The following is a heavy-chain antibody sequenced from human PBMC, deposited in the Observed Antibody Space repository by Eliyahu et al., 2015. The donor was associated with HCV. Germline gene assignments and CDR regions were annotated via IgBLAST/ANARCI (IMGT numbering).Heavy chain of an antibody. CDR2: ISGSGGST. Sequence: EVQLLESGGGLVQPGGSLRLSCXXSXFPFSSYAMGWVRQAPGKGLEWVSAISGSGGSTYYADSVKGRFTISRDNSKNTLYLQMNSLRAEDTAVYYCAKYVAVGGYWYFDLWGRGTLVTVSS. CDR3: AKYVAVGGYWYFDL. D-gene: IGHD2-21*01. J-gene: IGHJ2*01. CDR1: XFPFSSYA. V-gene: IGHV3-23*01.